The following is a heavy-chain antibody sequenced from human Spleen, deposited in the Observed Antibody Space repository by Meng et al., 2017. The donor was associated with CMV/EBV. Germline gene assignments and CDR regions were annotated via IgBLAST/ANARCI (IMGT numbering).Heavy chain of an antibody. Sequence: GESLKISCAASGFTVSSNYMSWVRQAPGKGLEWVSVIYSGGSTYYADSVKGRFTISRDNSKNTLYLQMNSLRAEDTAVYYCVATTATTGWYFDLWGRGTLVTVSS. J-gene: IGHJ2*01. CDR1: GFTVSSNY. CDR2: IYSGGST. CDR3: VATTATTGWYFDL. D-gene: IGHD4-17*01. V-gene: IGHV3-66*02.